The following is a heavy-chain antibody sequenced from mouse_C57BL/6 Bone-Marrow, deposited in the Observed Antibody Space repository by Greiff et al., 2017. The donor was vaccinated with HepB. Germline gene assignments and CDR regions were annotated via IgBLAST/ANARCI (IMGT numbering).Heavy chain of an antibody. CDR1: GYTFTSYG. J-gene: IGHJ1*03. CDR3: ARRILFITTVVAHWYFDV. V-gene: IGHV1-81*01. Sequence: QVQLQQSGAELARPGASVKLSCKASGYTFTSYGISWVKQRTGQGLEWIGEIYPRSGNTYYNEKFKGKATLTADKSSSTAYMELRSLTSEDSAVYFCARRILFITTVVAHWYFDVWGTGTTVTVSS. CDR2: IYPRSGNT. D-gene: IGHD1-1*01.